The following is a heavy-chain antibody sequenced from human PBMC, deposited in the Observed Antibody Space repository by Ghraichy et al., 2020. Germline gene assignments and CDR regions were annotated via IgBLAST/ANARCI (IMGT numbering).Heavy chain of an antibody. CDR3: TRASIGKFFGVVFDY. V-gene: IGHV3-49*03. D-gene: IGHD3-3*01. J-gene: IGHJ4*02. CDR2: IRSKAYGGTT. Sequence: GGSLRLSCTASGFTFGDYAMSWFRQAPGKGLEWVGFIRSKAYGGTTEYAASVKGRFTISRDDSKSIAYLQMNSLKTEDTAVYYCTRASIGKFFGVVFDYWGQGTLVTVSS. CDR1: GFTFGDYA.